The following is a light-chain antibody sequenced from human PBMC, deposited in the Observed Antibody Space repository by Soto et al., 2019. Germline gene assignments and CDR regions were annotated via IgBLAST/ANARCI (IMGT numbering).Light chain of an antibody. CDR2: DVS. Sequence: QSVLTQPASVSGSPGQSITISCTGTSSDVGGYNYVSWYQQHPGKAPKLMIYDVSNRPSGVSNRFSGSKSGNTASLTISGLQAEDEADYYCSSYTSSSTLVFGTG. J-gene: IGLJ1*01. V-gene: IGLV2-14*01. CDR3: SSYTSSSTLV. CDR1: SSDVGGYNY.